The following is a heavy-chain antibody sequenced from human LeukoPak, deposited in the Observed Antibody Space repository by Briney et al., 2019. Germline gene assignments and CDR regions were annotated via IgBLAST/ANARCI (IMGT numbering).Heavy chain of an antibody. Sequence: PGGSLRLSCAASGFTFSSYGMHWVRQAPGKGLEWVAFIRYDGSNKYYADSVKGRFTISRDNSKNTLYLQMNSLRAEDTAVYYCANQPYSRSGGGGTPGWFDPWGQGTLVTVSS. D-gene: IGHD2-15*01. CDR3: ANQPYSRSGGGGTPGWFDP. J-gene: IGHJ5*02. V-gene: IGHV3-30*02. CDR1: GFTFSSYG. CDR2: IRYDGSNK.